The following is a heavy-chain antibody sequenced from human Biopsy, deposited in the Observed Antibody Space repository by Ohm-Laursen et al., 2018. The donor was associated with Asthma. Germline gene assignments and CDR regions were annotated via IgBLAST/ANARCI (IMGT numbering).Heavy chain of an antibody. J-gene: IGHJ3*02. Sequence: SSLRLSCTASGFTFSSYAMSWVRQAPGKGLEWVGVISKDASTQDYADSVKGRFTISRDNSKNTLYLQMNSLRAEDTAVYYCAKESGSNYAFDIWGQGTMVTVSS. V-gene: IGHV3-30*18. CDR3: AKESGSNYAFDI. D-gene: IGHD1-1*01. CDR2: ISKDASTQ. CDR1: GFTFSSYA.